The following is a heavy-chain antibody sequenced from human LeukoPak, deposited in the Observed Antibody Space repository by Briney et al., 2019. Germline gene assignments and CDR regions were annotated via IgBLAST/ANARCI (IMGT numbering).Heavy chain of an antibody. V-gene: IGHV1-58*02. D-gene: IGHD3-22*01. CDR1: GFTFTSSA. J-gene: IGHJ5*02. CDR3: AADPYYYDSSGYFNWFDP. Sequence: GASVKVSCKVSGFTFTSSAMQWVRQARGQRLEWIGWILVGSGNTNYAQKFQERVTITRDMSTSTAYMELSSLRSEDTAVYYCAADPYYYDSSGYFNWFDPWGQGTLVTVSS. CDR2: ILVGSGNT.